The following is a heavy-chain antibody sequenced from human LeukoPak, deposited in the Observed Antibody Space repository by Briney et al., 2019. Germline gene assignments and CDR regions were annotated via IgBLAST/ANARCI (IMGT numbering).Heavy chain of an antibody. D-gene: IGHD3-16*01. J-gene: IGHJ4*02. CDR1: GYTFTSYG. CDR2: IRAYSGNT. Sequence: ASVKVSCKASGYTFTSYGISWVRQAPGQGLEWMGLIRAYSGNTNFAQTLKGRVTITTDTSTSTAYMELRSLRSDDTAVYFCARGADTGSYGSLVYFDYWGQGTLVTVSS. V-gene: IGHV1-18*01. CDR3: ARGADTGSYGSLVYFDY.